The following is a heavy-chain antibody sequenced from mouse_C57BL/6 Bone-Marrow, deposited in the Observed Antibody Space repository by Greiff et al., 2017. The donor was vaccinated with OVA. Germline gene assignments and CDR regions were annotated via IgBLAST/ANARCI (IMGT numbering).Heavy chain of an antibody. CDR3: ASRDGNSFDY. CDR2: INPYNGGT. D-gene: IGHD2-1*01. Sequence: EVQLQQSGPVLVKPGASVKMSCKASGYTFTDYYMNWVKQSHGKSLEWIGVINPYNGGTSYNQKFKGKATLTVDKSSSTAYMELNSLTSEDSAVYYCASRDGNSFDYWGQGTTLTVSS. J-gene: IGHJ2*01. V-gene: IGHV1-19*01. CDR1: GYTFTDYY.